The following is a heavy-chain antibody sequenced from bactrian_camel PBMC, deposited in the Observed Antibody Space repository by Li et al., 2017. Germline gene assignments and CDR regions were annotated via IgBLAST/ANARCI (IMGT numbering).Heavy chain of an antibody. J-gene: IGHJ6*01. Sequence: VQLVESGGGSVQAGGSLRLSCVHSGITYSSVCMGWFRQAPGKERDWVAGMDTGYTSTYYADSVKGRFTISEDRDKNTVYLQMNSLQPEDTAVYYCAADRGYGLDCDDGAGYWGQGTQVTVS. D-gene: IGHD3*01. CDR3: AADRGYGLDCDDGAGY. CDR1: GITYSSVC. V-gene: IGHV3S40*01. CDR2: MDTGYTST.